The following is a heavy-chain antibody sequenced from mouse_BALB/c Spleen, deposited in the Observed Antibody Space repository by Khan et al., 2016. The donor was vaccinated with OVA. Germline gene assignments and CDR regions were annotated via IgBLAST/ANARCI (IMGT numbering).Heavy chain of an antibody. D-gene: IGHD2-14*01. V-gene: IGHV9-3-1*01. CDR1: GYTFRNNG. Sequence: QIQLVQSGPELKKPGETVKISCKASGYTFRNNGMNWVKQAPGKGLKWMGWINTYTGEPTYADDFKGRFAFSLETSANTAYLRINNLKNEDTATYFCARVGYNGTMDSWGQGTSVTVSS. CDR2: INTYTGEP. J-gene: IGHJ4*01. CDR3: ARVGYNGTMDS.